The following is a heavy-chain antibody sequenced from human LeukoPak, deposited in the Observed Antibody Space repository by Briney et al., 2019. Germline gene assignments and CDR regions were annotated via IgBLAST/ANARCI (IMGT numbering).Heavy chain of an antibody. D-gene: IGHD2-21*01. CDR1: GFTFSSSW. CDR2: INPDGSVE. V-gene: IGHV3-7*01. J-gene: IGHJ4*02. Sequence: GGSLRLSCVASGFTFSSSWMTWVRQAPGKGLEWVANINPDGSVEHYVDSVKGRFDVSRKNAKNSLYLQMNGLTDEDTAVYYCVKGGWCDDWGQGALVTVSS. CDR3: VKGGWCDD.